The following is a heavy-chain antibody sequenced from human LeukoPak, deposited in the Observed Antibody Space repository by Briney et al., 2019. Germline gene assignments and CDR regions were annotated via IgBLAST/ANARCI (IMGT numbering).Heavy chain of an antibody. CDR1: GFTFSSYS. Sequence: GGSLRLSCAASGFTFSSYSMNWVRQAPGKGLEYVSAISSNGGSTYYANSVKGRFTISRDNSKNTLYLQMGSLRAEDMAVYYCARGLSSSSAFDYWGQGTLVTVSS. D-gene: IGHD6-6*01. V-gene: IGHV3-64*01. J-gene: IGHJ4*02. CDR3: ARGLSSSSAFDY. CDR2: ISSNGGST.